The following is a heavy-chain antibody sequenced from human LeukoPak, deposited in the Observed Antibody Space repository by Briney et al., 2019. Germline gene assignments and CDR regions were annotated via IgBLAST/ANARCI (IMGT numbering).Heavy chain of an antibody. V-gene: IGHV3-23*01. Sequence: GGSLRLSCAASGFTFSSYAMNWVRQAPGKGLEWVSAISVSGGNTYYADSVRGRFTISRDNSKNTLYLQMNSLRAEDTAVFYCAKDPGGVPADDAFVICGRGTMVTVSS. CDR3: AKDPGGVPADDAFVI. CDR2: ISVSGGNT. CDR1: GFTFSSYA. J-gene: IGHJ3*02. D-gene: IGHD2-2*01.